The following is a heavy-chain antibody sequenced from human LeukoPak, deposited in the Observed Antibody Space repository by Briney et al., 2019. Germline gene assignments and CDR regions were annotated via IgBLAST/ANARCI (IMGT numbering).Heavy chain of an antibody. D-gene: IGHD3-10*01. Sequence: PGGSLRLSCAASGFTFSSSAMSWVRQAPGKGLEWVSTISGSGDRTYYADSVKGRSTISRDNSKNTLFLHMNSLRAEDTAVYSCAKGYYGSGSYGWFDYWGQGTLVTVSS. CDR2: ISGSGDRT. CDR3: AKGYYGSGSYGWFDY. CDR1: GFTFSSSA. V-gene: IGHV3-23*01. J-gene: IGHJ4*02.